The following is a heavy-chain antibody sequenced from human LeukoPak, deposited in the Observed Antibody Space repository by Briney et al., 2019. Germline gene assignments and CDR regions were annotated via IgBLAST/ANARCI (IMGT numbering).Heavy chain of an antibody. D-gene: IGHD5-24*01. Sequence: HPGGSLRLSCSASGLTFSRYTMHWVRQAPGKGLEYVSAISTNGGTTYYADSVKGRFTISRDNAKNTLYLQMNSLRPEDTAVYYCASSMAYNCLDYWGQGTLVTVSS. CDR1: GLTFSRYT. V-gene: IGHV3-64*04. CDR2: ISTNGGTT. J-gene: IGHJ4*02. CDR3: ASSMAYNCLDY.